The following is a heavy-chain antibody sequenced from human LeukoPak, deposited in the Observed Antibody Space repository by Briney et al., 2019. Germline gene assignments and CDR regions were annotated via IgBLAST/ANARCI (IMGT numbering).Heavy chain of an antibody. CDR3: ARDFYPGYSSSWYNPNWFDP. CDR1: GGSISSNNW. J-gene: IGHJ5*02. Sequence: SETLSLTCAVSGGSISSNNWWIWVRQSPEKGLEWIGEIYHDGSTNYNPSLKSRVTISMDKSKNQLSLKLNFVTAADTAVYYCARDFYPGYSSSWYNPNWFDPWGQGTLVTVSS. D-gene: IGHD6-13*01. CDR2: IYHDGST. V-gene: IGHV4-4*02.